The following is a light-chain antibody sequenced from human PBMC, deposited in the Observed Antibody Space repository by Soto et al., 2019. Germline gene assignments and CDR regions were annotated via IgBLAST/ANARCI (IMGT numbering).Light chain of an antibody. CDR2: DVS. CDR3: CSYAGTYTWV. J-gene: IGLJ3*02. CDR1: SSDVGGSNY. V-gene: IGLV2-11*01. Sequence: QSALTQPRSVSGSPGQSVTISCTGTSSDVGGSNYVSWYQQHPGKAPKLMIYDVSKRPSGVPDRFSDSKSGNTASLTISGLQAEDEADYSCCSYAGTYTWVFGGGTKLTVL.